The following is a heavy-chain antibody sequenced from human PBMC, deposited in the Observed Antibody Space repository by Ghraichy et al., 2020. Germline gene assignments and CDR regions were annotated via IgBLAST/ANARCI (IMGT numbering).Heavy chain of an antibody. V-gene: IGHV4-39*01. CDR1: GGSISSSSYY. Sequence: SETLYLTCTVSGGSISSSSYYWGWIRQPPGKGLEWIGSIYYSGSTYYNPSLKSRVTISVDTSKNQFSLKLSSVTAADTAVYYCARLGAAAGTGGYYYYYYGMDVWGQGTTVTVSS. D-gene: IGHD6-13*01. CDR2: IYYSGST. CDR3: ARLGAAAGTGGYYYYYYGMDV. J-gene: IGHJ6*02.